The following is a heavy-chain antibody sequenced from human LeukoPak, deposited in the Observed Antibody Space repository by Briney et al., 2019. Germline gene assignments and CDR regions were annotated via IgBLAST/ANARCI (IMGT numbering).Heavy chain of an antibody. CDR2: ISSRSSYI. Sequence: GGSLRLSCAVSGFTFSSYSMNWVRQAPGKGLEWVSSISSRSSYIYYADSVKGRFTISRDNAKNSLYLQMNSLRAEDTAVYYCARDLELWLNYWGQGTLVTVSS. D-gene: IGHD5-18*01. CDR3: ARDLELWLNY. J-gene: IGHJ4*02. V-gene: IGHV3-21*01. CDR1: GFTFSSYS.